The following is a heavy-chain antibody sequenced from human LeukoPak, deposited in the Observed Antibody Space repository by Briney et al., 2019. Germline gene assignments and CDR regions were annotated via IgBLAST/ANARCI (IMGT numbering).Heavy chain of an antibody. D-gene: IGHD5-24*01. CDR2: IWYDGSNK. J-gene: IGHJ2*01. V-gene: IGHV3-33*01. Sequence: SGRSLRLXCAASGFTFSSYGMHWVRQAPGKGLEWVAVIWYDGSNKYYADSAKGRFTISRDNSKNTLYLQMNSLRAEDTAVYYCARPLRDGYNHWYFDLWGRGTLVTVSS. CDR3: ARPLRDGYNHWYFDL. CDR1: GFTFSSYG.